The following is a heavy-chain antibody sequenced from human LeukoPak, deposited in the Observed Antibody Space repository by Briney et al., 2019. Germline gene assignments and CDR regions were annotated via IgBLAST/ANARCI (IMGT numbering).Heavy chain of an antibody. CDR1: GYTFTGYY. D-gene: IGHD3-22*01. Sequence: GASVKVSCKASGYTFTGYYMHWVRQAPGQGLEWMGWINPNSGGTNYAQKFQGWVTMTRDTSISTAYMELSRLRSDDTAVYYCARADYYDSSGYYYGWNWFDPWGQGTLVTVSS. CDR3: ARADYYDSSGYYYGWNWFDP. V-gene: IGHV1-2*04. CDR2: INPNSGGT. J-gene: IGHJ5*02.